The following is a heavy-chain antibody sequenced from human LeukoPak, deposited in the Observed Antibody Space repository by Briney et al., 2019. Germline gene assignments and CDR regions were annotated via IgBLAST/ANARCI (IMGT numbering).Heavy chain of an antibody. CDR1: GYTFTSYG. D-gene: IGHD2-15*01. CDR3: AAVVVVAAPYYYGMDV. V-gene: IGHV1-18*01. Sequence: ASVKVSCKASGYTFTSYGISWVRQAPGQGLEWMGWISAYNGNTNYAQKLQGRVTMTTDTSTSTAYMELRSLRSDDTAVYYCAAVVVVAAPYYYGMDVWGLGTTVTVSS. CDR2: ISAYNGNT. J-gene: IGHJ6*02.